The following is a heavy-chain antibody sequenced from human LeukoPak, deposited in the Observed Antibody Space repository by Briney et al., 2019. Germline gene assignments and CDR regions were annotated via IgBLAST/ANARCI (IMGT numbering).Heavy chain of an antibody. D-gene: IGHD3-10*01. J-gene: IGHJ4*02. CDR3: ASPFYGSGSEQGDY. CDR2: IKQDGSEK. Sequence: PGGSLRLSCAASGFTFSSYWMSWVRQAPGKGLEWVANIKQDGSEKYYVDSVKGRFTISRDNAKNSLYLQMSSLRAEDTAVYYCASPFYGSGSEQGDYWGQGTLVTVSS. CDR1: GFTFSSYW. V-gene: IGHV3-7*01.